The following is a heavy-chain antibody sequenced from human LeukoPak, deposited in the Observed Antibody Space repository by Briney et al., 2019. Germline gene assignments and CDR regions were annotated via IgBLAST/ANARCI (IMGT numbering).Heavy chain of an antibody. J-gene: IGHJ5*02. CDR1: GGTFSSYA. CDR2: IIPIFGTA. CDR3: ARDAVSIARIAARPIPNWFDP. Sequence: SVKVSCKASGGTFSSYAISWVRQAPGQGLEWMGGIIPIFGTANYAQKFQGRVTITADKSTSTAYMELSSLRSEDTAVYYCARDAVSIARIAARPIPNWFDPWGQGTLVTDSS. D-gene: IGHD6-6*01. V-gene: IGHV1-69*06.